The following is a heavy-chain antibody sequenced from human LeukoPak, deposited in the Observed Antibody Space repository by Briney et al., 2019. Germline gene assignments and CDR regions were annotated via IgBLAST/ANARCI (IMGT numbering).Heavy chain of an antibody. CDR1: GFTFSSYG. D-gene: IGHD3-22*01. V-gene: IGHV3-23*01. CDR2: ISGSGGST. CDR3: AKGGYYDSSGYYSQYFDY. J-gene: IGHJ4*02. Sequence: GGTLRLSCAASGFTFSSYGMSWVRQAPGKGLEWVSAISGSGGSTYYADSVKGRFTISRDSSKNTLYLQMNSLRAEDTAVYYCAKGGYYDSSGYYSQYFDYWGQGTLVTVSS.